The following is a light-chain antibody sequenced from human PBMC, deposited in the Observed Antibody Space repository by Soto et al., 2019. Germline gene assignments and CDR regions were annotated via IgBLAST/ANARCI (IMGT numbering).Light chain of an antibody. V-gene: IGKV1-5*01. CDR1: QSISNW. J-gene: IGKJ1*01. CDR2: DAS. CDR3: QQYSSYST. Sequence: DIQMTQSPSSLSASVGDRVTITCRASQSISNWLAWYQQKPGKAPKLLIYDASTLESGVPSRFGGGGFGTDFTLTISSLQPDDFATYYCQQYSSYSTFGQGTKVEMK.